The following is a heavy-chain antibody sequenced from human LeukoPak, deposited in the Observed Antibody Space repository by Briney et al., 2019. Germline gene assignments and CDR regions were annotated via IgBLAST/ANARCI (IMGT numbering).Heavy chain of an antibody. V-gene: IGHV4-39*01. Sequence: PSETLSLTCTVSGGSISSSSYYWGWIRQPPGKGLEWIGSIYYSGSTYYNPSLKSRVTISVDTSKNQFSLKRSSVTAADTAVCYCARGMTTVVTFDAFDIWGQGTMVTVSS. J-gene: IGHJ3*02. CDR2: IYYSGST. D-gene: IGHD4-23*01. CDR3: ARGMTTVVTFDAFDI. CDR1: GGSISSSSYY.